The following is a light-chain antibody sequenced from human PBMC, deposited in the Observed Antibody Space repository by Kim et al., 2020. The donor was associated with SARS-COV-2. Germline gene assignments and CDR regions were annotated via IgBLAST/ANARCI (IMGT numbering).Light chain of an antibody. J-gene: IGKJ3*01. Sequence: PASISCRSSQSLLHSNGYNYLDWYLHKPGQSPQLLIYLGSNRASGIPVRSSGLRSGTDFTLQISRVEVQDLGVYYCMHAVQTPFTFDPGTQIDIK. CDR1: QSLLHSNGYNY. CDR2: LGS. V-gene: IGKV2-28*01. CDR3: MHAVQTPFT.